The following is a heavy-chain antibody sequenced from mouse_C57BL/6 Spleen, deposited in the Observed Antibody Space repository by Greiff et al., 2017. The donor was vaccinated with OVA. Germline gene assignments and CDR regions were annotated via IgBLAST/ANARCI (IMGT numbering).Heavy chain of an antibody. CDR2: INPSTGGT. J-gene: IGHJ2*01. Sequence: VQLQQSGPELVKPGASVKISCKASGYSFTGYYMNWVKQSPEKSLEWIGEINPSTGGTTYNQKFKAEATLTVDKSSSTAYMQLKSLTSEDSAVYYCARGEDYYYGSSYYFDYWGQGTTLTVSS. D-gene: IGHD1-1*01. CDR3: ARGEDYYYGSSYYFDY. CDR1: GYSFTGYY. V-gene: IGHV1-42*01.